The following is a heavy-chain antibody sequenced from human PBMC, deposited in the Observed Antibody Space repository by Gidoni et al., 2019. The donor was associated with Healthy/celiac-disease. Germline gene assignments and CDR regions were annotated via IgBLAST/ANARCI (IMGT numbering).Heavy chain of an antibody. J-gene: IGHJ4*02. CDR3: ARGSGYQPVDY. CDR2: IYYSGST. D-gene: IGHD3-22*01. V-gene: IGHV4-31*01. CDR1: GGSISSGGYY. Sequence: QVQLQESGPGLVKPSQTLSLTCTVSGGSISSGGYYWSWIRQHPGKGLEWIGFIYYSGSTYYNPSLKSLVTISVDTSKNQFSLKLSSVTAADTAVYYCARGSGYQPVDYWGQGTLVTVSS.